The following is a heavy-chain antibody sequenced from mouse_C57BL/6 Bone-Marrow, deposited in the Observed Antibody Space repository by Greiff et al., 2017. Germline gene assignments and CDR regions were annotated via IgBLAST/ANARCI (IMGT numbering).Heavy chain of an antibody. V-gene: IGHV2-2*01. CDR3: ARSADGYYVLFAY. CDR1: GFSLTSYG. J-gene: IGHJ3*01. D-gene: IGHD2-3*01. CDR2: IWSGGST. Sequence: VKLQESGPGLVQPSQSLSITCTVSGFSLTSYGVHWVRQSPGKGLEWLGVIWSGGSTDYNAAFISRLSISKDNSKSQVFFKMNSLQADDTAIYYCARSADGYYVLFAYWGQGTLVTVSA.